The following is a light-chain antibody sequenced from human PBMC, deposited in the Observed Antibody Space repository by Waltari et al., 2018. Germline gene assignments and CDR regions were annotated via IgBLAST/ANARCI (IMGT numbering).Light chain of an antibody. V-gene: IGLV3-25*03. J-gene: IGLJ2*01. CDR3: LSPETRGSWV. CDR2: KDR. CDR1: ALPKKY. Sequence: SYELTQSPSVSLSPGQTARITCSGDALPKKYAFWYQKKPGQAPVLIIFKDRERPTGIPERFSGSTSGTTVTLTSTGVQAEDEADYYCLSPETRGSWVCGGGTKLTVL.